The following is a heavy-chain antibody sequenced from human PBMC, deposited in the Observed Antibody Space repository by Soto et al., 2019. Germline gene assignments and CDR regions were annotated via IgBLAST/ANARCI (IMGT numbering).Heavy chain of an antibody. V-gene: IGHV6-1*01. CDR2: TYYRSKWYN. CDR3: ARARGIAAAGTRSEGWFDP. Sequence: SQTLALTCAISGDSVSSNSAAWNWIRQSPSRGLEWLGRTYYRSKWYNDYAVSVKSRITINPDTSKNQFSLQLNSVTPEDTAVYYCARARGIAAAGTRSEGWFDPWGQRTLVTVSS. D-gene: IGHD6-13*01. J-gene: IGHJ5*02. CDR1: GDSVSSNSAA.